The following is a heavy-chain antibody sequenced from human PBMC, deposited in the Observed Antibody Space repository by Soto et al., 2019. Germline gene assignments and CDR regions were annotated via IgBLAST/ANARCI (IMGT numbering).Heavy chain of an antibody. Sequence: QVQLQESGPGLVKPSQTLSLTCTVSGASISSGDYYWSWIRQHPGKGLEWIGYIYDSGSTYYNPSLKNRVTISVDTSKNQFSLKLTSVTATDTAVYYCARAGDGSRYWYFDLWGRGTLVTVSS. D-gene: IGHD5-12*01. CDR1: GASISSGDYY. CDR3: ARAGDGSRYWYFDL. J-gene: IGHJ2*01. V-gene: IGHV4-31*03. CDR2: IYDSGST.